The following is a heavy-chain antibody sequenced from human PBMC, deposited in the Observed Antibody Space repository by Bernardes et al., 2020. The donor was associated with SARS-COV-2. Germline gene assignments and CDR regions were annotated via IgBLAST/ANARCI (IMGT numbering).Heavy chain of an antibody. Sequence: TLSLTCTASRGSISSSGFWWSWIRQRPGQGLEWIGYISYSGSAFYNPSLKSRVSISVDTSKNQFSLTLTSVTAADTAVYFCARYYYGSGSYSYLDSWGQGILVTVSS. D-gene: IGHD3-10*01. CDR2: ISYSGSA. CDR3: ARYYYGSGSYSYLDS. CDR1: RGSISSSGFW. V-gene: IGHV4-31*03. J-gene: IGHJ4*02.